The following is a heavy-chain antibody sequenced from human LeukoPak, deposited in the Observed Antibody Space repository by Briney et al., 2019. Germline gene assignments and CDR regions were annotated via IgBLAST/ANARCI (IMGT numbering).Heavy chain of an antibody. Sequence: PGGSLRLSCAASGFTFSSYAMPWVRQAPDKGLEWVSAISGSDGSTYYADSAKGRFTISRDDSQNTLYLQMNSLSAEDTAVYYCAKVETSGGANCYALDYWGQGTLVTVSS. J-gene: IGHJ4*02. CDR2: ISGSDGST. D-gene: IGHD2-2*01. CDR3: AKVETSGGANCYALDY. V-gene: IGHV3-23*01. CDR1: GFTFSSYA.